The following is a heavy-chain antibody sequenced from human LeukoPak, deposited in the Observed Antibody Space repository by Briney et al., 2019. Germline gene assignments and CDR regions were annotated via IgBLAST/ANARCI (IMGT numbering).Heavy chain of an antibody. Sequence: PSETLSLTCTVSGGSISSGSYYWGWIRQPPGKGLEWIGSIYYSGSTYYNPSLKSRVTISVDTSKNQFSLKLCSVTAADTAVYYCARHIVVVPAAIYPPGWFDPWGQGTLVTVSS. V-gene: IGHV4-39*01. CDR1: GGSISSGSYY. D-gene: IGHD2-2*01. CDR2: IYYSGST. J-gene: IGHJ5*02. CDR3: ARHIVVVPAAIYPPGWFDP.